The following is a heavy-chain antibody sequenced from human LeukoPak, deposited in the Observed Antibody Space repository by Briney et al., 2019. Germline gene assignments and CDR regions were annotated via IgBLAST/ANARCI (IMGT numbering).Heavy chain of an antibody. Sequence: SETLSLTCTVSGGSISSYYWSWIRQPPGKGLEWIGYIYYSGSTNYNPSLKSRVTISVDTSKNQFSLKLSSVTAADTAVYYCARQGSGYYSVDYYGMDVGGQGTTVTVSS. CDR1: GGSISSYY. D-gene: IGHD3-22*01. V-gene: IGHV4-59*08. CDR2: IYYSGST. CDR3: ARQGSGYYSVDYYGMDV. J-gene: IGHJ6*02.